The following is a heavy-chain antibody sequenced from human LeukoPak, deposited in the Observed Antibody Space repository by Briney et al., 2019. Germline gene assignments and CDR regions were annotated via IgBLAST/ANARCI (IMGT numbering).Heavy chain of an antibody. V-gene: IGHV4-59*01. D-gene: IGHD5-12*01. CDR1: GGSISSYY. Sequence: SETLSLTCTVSGGSISSYYWSWIRQPPGKGLEWIGYIYYSGSTNYNPSLKSRVTISVDTSKNQFSLKLSSVTAADTAVYYCARSYDWDPFDYWGQGTLVTVSS. CDR3: ARSYDWDPFDY. J-gene: IGHJ4*02. CDR2: IYYSGST.